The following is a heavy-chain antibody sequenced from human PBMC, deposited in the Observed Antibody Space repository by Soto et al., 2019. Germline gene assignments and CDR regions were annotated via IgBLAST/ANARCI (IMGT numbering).Heavy chain of an antibody. Sequence: GKGLEGVAVISYDGSNKYYAYSVKGRFTISRDNSKNTLYLQMNSLRAEDTAVYYCAKEAYFGHAYYRSRYCSTGTAFRRNRSSDL. J-gene: IGHJ2*01. CDR2: ISYDGSNK. CDR3: AKEAYFGHAYYRSRYCSTGTAFRRNRSSDL. D-gene: IGHD3-16*01. V-gene: IGHV3-30*18.